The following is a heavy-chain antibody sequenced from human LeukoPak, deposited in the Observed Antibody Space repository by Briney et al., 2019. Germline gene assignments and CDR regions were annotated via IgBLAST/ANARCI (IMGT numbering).Heavy chain of an antibody. J-gene: IGHJ4*02. CDR1: NDSITSGIYY. V-gene: IGHV4-61*02. CDR2: IYTDGST. D-gene: IGHD3/OR15-3a*01. Sequence: PSETLSLTCTVSNDSITSGIYYWTWIRQPAGKGLEWIGRIYTDGSTNYNSSLKSRVAISLDTAKNQFSLKLSSLTAADTAVYYCARDGTHYWGQGTLVTVSS. CDR3: ARDGTHY.